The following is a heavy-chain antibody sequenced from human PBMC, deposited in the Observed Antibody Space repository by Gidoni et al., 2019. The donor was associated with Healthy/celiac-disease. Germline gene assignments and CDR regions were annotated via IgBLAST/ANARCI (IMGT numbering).Heavy chain of an antibody. CDR1: GFTFTNYA. V-gene: IGHV3-23*01. D-gene: IGHD2-15*01. Sequence: EVQLLESGGGLVQPGGSLRLSCAASGFTFTNYAMNWVRQAPGKRLEWVSTISGSGGSTYYADSVKGRFNISRDNSKNTLYLQMNSLRAEDTAVYYCAKDGWLDYWGQGTLVTVSS. CDR2: ISGSGGST. CDR3: AKDGWLDY. J-gene: IGHJ4*02.